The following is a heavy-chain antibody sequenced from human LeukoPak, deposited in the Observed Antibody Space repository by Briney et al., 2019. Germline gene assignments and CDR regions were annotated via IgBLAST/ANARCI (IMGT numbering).Heavy chain of an antibody. CDR1: GFTFSNSA. J-gene: IGHJ4*02. D-gene: IGHD2-15*01. CDR2: ICGNGDT. CDR3: AKGSGTSCYSGSDY. V-gene: IGHV3-23*01. Sequence: GGSLRLSCAASGFTFSNSAMNWVRRAPGKGLEWVSAICGNGDTKYSDSVKGRFTISRDNSKNTLYLYMSSLSAEDTAEYYCAKGSGTSCYSGSDYWGQGTLVTVSS.